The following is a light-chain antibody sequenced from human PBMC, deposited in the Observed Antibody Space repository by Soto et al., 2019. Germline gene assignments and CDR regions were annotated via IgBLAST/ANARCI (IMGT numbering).Light chain of an antibody. CDR2: GNS. J-gene: IGLJ1*01. CDR3: QSYDSSLSCFSV. Sequence: QSVLTQPPSVSGAPGQRVTISCTGSSSNIGAGYDVHWYQQLPGTAPKLLIYGNSNRPSGVPDRFSGSKSGTSASLAITGLRAEDEADYYCQSYDSSLSCFSVFGTGTKLTVL. CDR1: SSNIGAGYD. V-gene: IGLV1-40*01.